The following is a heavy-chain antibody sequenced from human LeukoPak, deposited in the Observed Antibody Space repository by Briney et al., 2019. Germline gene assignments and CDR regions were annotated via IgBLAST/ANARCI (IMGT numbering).Heavy chain of an antibody. CDR2: IFGSGGSP. Sequence: GGSLRLSCEASGFTFGSFAMYWVRQAPGKGLEWIAGIFGSGGSPHYADSVKGRFTISRDNSKNTVYLQINSLRAEDTAVYYCGKTTAGYSSGQKPAWPVDYWGQGTLDTVSS. J-gene: IGHJ4*02. CDR3: GKTTAGYSSGQKPAWPVDY. CDR1: GFTFGSFA. D-gene: IGHD5-18*01. V-gene: IGHV3-23*01.